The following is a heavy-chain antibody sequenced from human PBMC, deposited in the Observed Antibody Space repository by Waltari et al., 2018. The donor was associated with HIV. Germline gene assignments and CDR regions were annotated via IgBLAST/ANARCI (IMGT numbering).Heavy chain of an antibody. CDR3: ARVGTGWDGSFHYYGMDV. CDR2: INHSGTT. V-gene: IGHV4-34*01. D-gene: IGHD6-19*01. J-gene: IGHJ6*02. CDR1: GGSFSGYY. Sequence: QVQLHQWGAGLLKPSETLSLTCAVYGGSFSGYYWSWVRQPPGKGLEWIGEINHSGTTNYNPALKGRVTISVDTSKNQFSLKVNSVTAADTALYFCARVGTGWDGSFHYYGMDVWGQGTAVAVSS.